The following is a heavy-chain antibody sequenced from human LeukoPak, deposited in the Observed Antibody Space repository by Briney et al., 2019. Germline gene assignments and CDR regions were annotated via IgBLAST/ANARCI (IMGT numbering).Heavy chain of an antibody. CDR3: ARDRRYYEFFEY. J-gene: IGHJ4*02. CDR1: GFTFSDYG. CDR2: VKGDESEK. Sequence: PGGSLRLSCAASGFTFSDYGMSWVRKAPGKGLEWVANVKGDESEKYHVDSVKGRFTISRDNAKSSLYLQMNSLRVEDTAVYHCARDRRYYEFFEYWGQGTLVTVSS. D-gene: IGHD3/OR15-3a*01. V-gene: IGHV3-7*04.